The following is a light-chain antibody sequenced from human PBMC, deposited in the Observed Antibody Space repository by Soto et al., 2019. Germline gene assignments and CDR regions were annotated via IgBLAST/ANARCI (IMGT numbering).Light chain of an antibody. CDR3: SSYAGTNNPFV. J-gene: IGLJ1*01. Sequence: QSALTQPPSASGSPGQSVTISCTGTSSDIGNYNYVSWYHQHPGKAPKLMIYEVSKRPSGVPDRFSGSKSGNTASLTVSGLQAEDEADYYCSSYAGTNNPFVFGTGTKVTVL. CDR2: EVS. V-gene: IGLV2-8*01. CDR1: SSDIGNYNY.